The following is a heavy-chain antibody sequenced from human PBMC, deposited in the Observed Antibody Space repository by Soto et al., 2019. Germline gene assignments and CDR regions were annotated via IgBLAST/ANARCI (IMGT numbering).Heavy chain of an antibody. CDR1: GGSISIYD. D-gene: IGHD5-18*01. CDR3: ARLDVDTAMVTAFDI. J-gene: IGHJ3*02. CDR2: IYYSGST. V-gene: IGHV4-59*01. Sequence: SETLSLTCTVSGGSISIYDWRWIRQPPGKGLEWIGYIYYSGSTNYTPALKSRVTISVDTSKNQFSLKLSSVTAADTAVYYCARLDVDTAMVTAFDIWGQGTMVTVS.